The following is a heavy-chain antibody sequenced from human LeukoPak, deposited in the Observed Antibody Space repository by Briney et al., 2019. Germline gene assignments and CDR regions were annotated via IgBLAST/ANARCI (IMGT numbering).Heavy chain of an antibody. Sequence: ASVKVSCKASGYTFTGCYMHWVRQAPGQGLEWMGWINPNSGGTNYAQKFQGRVTMTRDTSISLAYMELSRLRSDDTAVYYCAREFDCSSTSCYPGNWFDPWGQGTLVTVSS. CDR2: INPNSGGT. J-gene: IGHJ5*02. CDR1: GYTFTGCY. D-gene: IGHD2-2*01. CDR3: AREFDCSSTSCYPGNWFDP. V-gene: IGHV1-2*02.